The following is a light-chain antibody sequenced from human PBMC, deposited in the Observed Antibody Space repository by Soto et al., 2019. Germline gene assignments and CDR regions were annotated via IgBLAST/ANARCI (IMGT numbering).Light chain of an antibody. Sequence: DIQMTQSPSSVSASVGDRVTITCRASQGISSWLAWYQQKPGKAPKLLIFDASSLESGTPSRFSGRRSGTQFTLTINGLQPDDFATYYCQQYDNYKPLTFGGGTKVDIK. CDR2: DAS. V-gene: IGKV1-5*01. J-gene: IGKJ4*01. CDR1: QGISSW. CDR3: QQYDNYKPLT.